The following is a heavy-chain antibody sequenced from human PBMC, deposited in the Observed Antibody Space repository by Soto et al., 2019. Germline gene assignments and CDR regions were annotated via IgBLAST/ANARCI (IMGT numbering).Heavy chain of an antibody. J-gene: IGHJ4*02. Sequence: QVQLVQSGAEVKKPGSSVKVSCKASGGTFSSYTISWVRQAPGQGLEWMGRIIPILGIANYAQKFQGRVTITADKSTSTAYMELSSLRSEDTAVYYCAAGVRGDCSSTSCYADIDYWGQGTLVTVSS. D-gene: IGHD2-2*01. CDR3: AAGVRGDCSSTSCYADIDY. CDR1: GGTFSSYT. CDR2: IIPILGIA. V-gene: IGHV1-69*02.